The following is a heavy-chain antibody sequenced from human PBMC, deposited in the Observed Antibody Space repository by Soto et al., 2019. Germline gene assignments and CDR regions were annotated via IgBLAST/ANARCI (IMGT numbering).Heavy chain of an antibody. D-gene: IGHD3-3*01. V-gene: IGHV1-3*01. CDR1: GYTFTSYA. Sequence: QVQLVQSGAEVKKPGASVEVSCKASGYTFTSYAMHWVRQAPGQRLEWMGWINAGNGNTKYSQKFQGRVTITRDTSASTAYMELSSLRSEDTAVYYCARDLEWVGAFDIWGQGTMVTVSS. CDR3: ARDLEWVGAFDI. CDR2: INAGNGNT. J-gene: IGHJ3*02.